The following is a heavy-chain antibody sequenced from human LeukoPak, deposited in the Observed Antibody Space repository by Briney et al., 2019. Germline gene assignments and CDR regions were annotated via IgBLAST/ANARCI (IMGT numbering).Heavy chain of an antibody. CDR1: GGSFSGYY. CDR2: INHSGST. J-gene: IGHJ4*02. V-gene: IGHV4-34*01. CDR3: ARGRLWTDDEDENYFDY. D-gene: IGHD3-10*01. Sequence: SETLSLTCAVYGGSFSGYYWSWIRQPPGKGLECIGEINHSGSTNYNPSLKSRVTISVHTSKNQFSLKLSSVTAADTAVYYCARGRLWTDDEDENYFDYWGQGTLVTVSS.